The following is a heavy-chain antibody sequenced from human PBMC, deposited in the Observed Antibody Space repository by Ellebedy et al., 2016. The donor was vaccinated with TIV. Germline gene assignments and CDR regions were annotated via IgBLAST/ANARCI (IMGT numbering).Heavy chain of an antibody. J-gene: IGHJ3*02. V-gene: IGHV4-39*01. CDR1: GGSISRSSSY. Sequence: SETLSLTCTVSGGSISRSSSYWGWIRQPPGKGLAWIGSIYYSGSTDYNPSLKSRVTISADTSKNQFSLKLSSVTAADTAVYYCARPWEYYYDRSGNYQGAFDIWGQGTMVTVSS. D-gene: IGHD3-22*01. CDR3: ARPWEYYYDRSGNYQGAFDI. CDR2: IYYSGST.